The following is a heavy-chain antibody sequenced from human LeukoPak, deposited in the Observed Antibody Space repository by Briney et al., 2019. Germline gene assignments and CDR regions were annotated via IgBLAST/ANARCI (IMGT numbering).Heavy chain of an antibody. J-gene: IGHJ5*02. CDR1: GGSISTYS. CDR2: IYYSGST. Sequence: SETLSLTCTVSGGSISTYSWTGIRQPPGKGLEWIGNIYYSGSTNYNPSLKSRVTISIDTSKNQFSLKVSSVTAADTAVYYCARAHSSGWPHMFDPWGQGTLVTVPS. CDR3: ARAHSSGWPHMFDP. D-gene: IGHD6-19*01. V-gene: IGHV4-59*01.